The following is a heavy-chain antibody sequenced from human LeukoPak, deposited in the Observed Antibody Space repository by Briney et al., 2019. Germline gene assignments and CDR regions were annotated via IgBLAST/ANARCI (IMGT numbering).Heavy chain of an antibody. J-gene: IGHJ6*03. Sequence: SETLSLTCAVYGGSFSGYYWSWIRQPPGKGLEWIGEINHSGSTNYNPSLKSRVTISVETSKNQFSLKLSSVTAADTAVYYCARVARSYYYMDVWGKGTTVTVSS. CDR1: GGSFSGYY. CDR2: INHSGST. CDR3: ARVARSYYYMDV. V-gene: IGHV4-34*01.